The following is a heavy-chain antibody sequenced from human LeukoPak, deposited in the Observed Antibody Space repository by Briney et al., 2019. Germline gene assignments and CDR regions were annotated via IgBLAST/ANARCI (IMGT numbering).Heavy chain of an antibody. CDR2: INPNIGGT. Sequence: ASVILSCKASGYTFTGYYMHWVRQAPGQGLESIGWINPNIGGTKYAQKFQGRVIMTRDTSISAAYMELSRLKSDDTAVYYCARGITMVRGVISYFDYWGQGTLVTVSS. CDR1: GYTFTGYY. D-gene: IGHD3-10*01. V-gene: IGHV1-2*02. CDR3: ARGITMVRGVISYFDY. J-gene: IGHJ4*02.